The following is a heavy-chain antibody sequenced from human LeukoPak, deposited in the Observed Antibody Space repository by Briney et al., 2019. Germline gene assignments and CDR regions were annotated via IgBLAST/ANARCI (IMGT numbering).Heavy chain of an antibody. J-gene: IGHJ4*02. D-gene: IGHD4-17*01. CDR2: IYYSVGT. CDR1: GGSISSSSYY. V-gene: IGHV4-39*01. Sequence: SETLSLTCTVSGGSISSSSYYWGWVRQPPGKGLEWIGCIYYSVGTYYNPSLKSRVTISVETSKNQFSLKLSSVTAADTAVYYCARALIDYGDYYFDYWGQGTLVTVSS. CDR3: ARALIDYGDYYFDY.